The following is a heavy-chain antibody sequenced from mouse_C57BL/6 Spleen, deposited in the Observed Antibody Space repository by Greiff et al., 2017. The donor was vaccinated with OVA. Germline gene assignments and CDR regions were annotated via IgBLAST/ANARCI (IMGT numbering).Heavy chain of an antibody. J-gene: IGHJ2*01. CDR2: INPNNGGT. CDR1: GYTFTDYY. CDR3: ARSRGDYFDY. V-gene: IGHV1-26*01. Sequence: VQLQQSGPELVKPGASVKISCKASGYTFTDYYMNWVKQSHGKSLEWIGDINPNNGGTSYNQKFKGKATLTVDKSSSTAYMELRSLTSEDSAVYYCARSRGDYFDYWGQGTTLTVSS.